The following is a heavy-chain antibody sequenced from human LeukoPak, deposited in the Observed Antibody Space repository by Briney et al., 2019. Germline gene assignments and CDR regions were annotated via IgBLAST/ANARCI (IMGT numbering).Heavy chain of an antibody. Sequence: ASVKVSCKASGYTFTSYDINWVRQATGQGLEWMGWMNPNSGNTGYAQKFQGRVTMTRNTSISTAYMELSSLRSEDTAVYYCARSSMVRGVGRFDPWGQGTLVTVSS. CDR2: MNPNSGNT. J-gene: IGHJ5*02. CDR3: ARSSMVRGVGRFDP. D-gene: IGHD3-10*01. V-gene: IGHV1-8*01. CDR1: GYTFTSYD.